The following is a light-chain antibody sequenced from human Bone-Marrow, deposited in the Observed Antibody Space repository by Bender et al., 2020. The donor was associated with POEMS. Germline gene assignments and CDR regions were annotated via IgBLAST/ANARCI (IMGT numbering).Light chain of an antibody. J-gene: IGLJ1*01. V-gene: IGLV3-1*01. CDR3: QVWDSSSDHHV. CDR1: KLGDRF. CDR2: QNV. Sequence: SYELTQPPSVSVSPGQTASITCSGDKLGDRFACWYQQKPGQSPVMVIYQNVRRPSGIPERLSGSNSGNMATLTISKVEAGDEADYYCQVWDSSSDHHVFGTGTKVTVL.